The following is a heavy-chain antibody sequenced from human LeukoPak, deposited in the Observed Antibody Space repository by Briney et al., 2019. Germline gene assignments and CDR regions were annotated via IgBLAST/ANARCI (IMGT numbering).Heavy chain of an antibody. CDR2: ISSNGGST. CDR1: GFTFSSYA. Sequence: GGSLRLSCPASGFTFSSYAMHWVRQARGKGVEYVSAISSNGGSTLYANSVKGRFTISRDNSKNTLYLQMGSLRAEDMAVYYCARVDLLGYDYWGQGTLVTVSS. CDR3: ARVDLLGYDY. V-gene: IGHV3-64*01. D-gene: IGHD1-26*01. J-gene: IGHJ4*02.